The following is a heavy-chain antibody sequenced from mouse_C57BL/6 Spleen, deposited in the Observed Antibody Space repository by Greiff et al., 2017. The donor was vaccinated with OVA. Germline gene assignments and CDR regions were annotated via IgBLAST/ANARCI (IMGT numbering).Heavy chain of an antibody. CDR1: GFTFSDYY. D-gene: IGHD2-3*01. V-gene: IGHV5-16*01. J-gene: IGHJ1*03. Sequence: EVMLVESEGGLVQPGSSMKLSCTASGFTFSDYYMAWVRQVPEKGLEWVANINYDGSSTYYLDSLKSRFIISRDNAKNILYLQMSSLKSEDTATYYCARDRGGYYYWYFDVWGTGTTVTVSS. CDR3: ARDRGGYYYWYFDV. CDR2: INYDGSST.